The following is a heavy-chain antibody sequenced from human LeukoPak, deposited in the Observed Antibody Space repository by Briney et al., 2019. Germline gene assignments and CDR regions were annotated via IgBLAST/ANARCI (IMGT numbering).Heavy chain of an antibody. CDR1: GFTFSSYA. D-gene: IGHD3-10*01. Sequence: GGSLRLSCAASGFTFSSYAIHWVRQAPGKGLEYVSAISDNGGSKYYADSVKGGFTISRDNPKNTLYLQMGSLRAEDMAVYYCARDVGDPRWYFDLWGRGTLVTVSA. V-gene: IGHV3-64*02. CDR2: ISDNGGSK. J-gene: IGHJ2*01. CDR3: ARDVGDPRWYFDL.